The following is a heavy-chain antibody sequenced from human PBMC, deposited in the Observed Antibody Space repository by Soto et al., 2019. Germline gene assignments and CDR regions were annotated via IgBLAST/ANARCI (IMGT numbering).Heavy chain of an antibody. V-gene: IGHV3-23*01. CDR1: GFTFSSYA. D-gene: IGHD2-15*01. Sequence: EVQLLESGGGLVQPGGSLRLSCAASGFTFSSYAMSWVPQAPGKGLEWVSAISGSGGSTYYADSVKGRFTISRDNSKNTLYLQMNSLRAEDTAVYYCAKAWLVVGDFDYWGQGTLVTVSS. J-gene: IGHJ4*02. CDR2: ISGSGGST. CDR3: AKAWLVVGDFDY.